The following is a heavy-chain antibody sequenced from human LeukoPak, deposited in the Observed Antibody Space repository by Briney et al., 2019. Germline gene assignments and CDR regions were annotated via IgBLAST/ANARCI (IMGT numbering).Heavy chain of an antibody. CDR1: GGSISSYY. V-gene: IGHV4-59*01. Sequence: ETLSLTCTVSGGSISSYYWSWIRQPPGKGLEWIGYIYYSGSTNYNPSLKSRVTISVDTSKNQFSLKLSSVTAADTAVYYCASHGTNDSSELLYWGQGTLVTVSS. D-gene: IGHD3-22*01. CDR2: IYYSGST. J-gene: IGHJ4*02. CDR3: ASHGTNDSSELLY.